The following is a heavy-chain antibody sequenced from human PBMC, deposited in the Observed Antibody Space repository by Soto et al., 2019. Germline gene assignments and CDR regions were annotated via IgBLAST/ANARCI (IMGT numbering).Heavy chain of an antibody. V-gene: IGHV3-23*01. CDR3: AKDNGLFGSAAYR. Sequence: EVQLLESGGGLVQPGGSLRLSCAASGFTFSSYAMSWVRQAPGKGLEWVSGISGSGGSTYYADSVKGRFTISRDKSKNTLYMQMNSLRAEDTAVYYCAKDNGLFGSAAYRWGHGTLVTVSS. CDR2: ISGSGGST. D-gene: IGHD3-10*01. J-gene: IGHJ1*01. CDR1: GFTFSSYA.